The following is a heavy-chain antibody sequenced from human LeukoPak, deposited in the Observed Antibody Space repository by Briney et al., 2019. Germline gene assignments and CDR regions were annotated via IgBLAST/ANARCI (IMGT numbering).Heavy chain of an antibody. V-gene: IGHV4-39*01. CDR3: ARHGGSYFPY. Sequence: SETLSLTCSVSGGSISSSSHFWGWIRQPPGKGLEWIGSIYYSGTTKYNPALQSRVTISVDTSNNQFSLKLSSVTAADTAVYYCARHGGSYFPYWGQGTLVTVSS. J-gene: IGHJ4*02. CDR1: GGSISSSSHF. D-gene: IGHD1-26*01. CDR2: IYYSGTT.